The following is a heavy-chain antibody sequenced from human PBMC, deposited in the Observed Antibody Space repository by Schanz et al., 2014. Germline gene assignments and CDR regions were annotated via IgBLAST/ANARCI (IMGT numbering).Heavy chain of an antibody. Sequence: VQLVESGGGLVRPGDSLRLSCAASGFTFSSYNINWVRQAPGKGLNWVAVISSDGTNKYYADSVQGRFTLSKDFSKDTLYLQLTSLRPEDTAVYYCARLATSKSRLGDAVDIWGQGTMVTVSS. J-gene: IGHJ3*02. D-gene: IGHD6-6*01. CDR3: ARLATSKSRLGDAVDI. CDR2: ISSDGTNK. V-gene: IGHV3-30*03. CDR1: GFTFSSYN.